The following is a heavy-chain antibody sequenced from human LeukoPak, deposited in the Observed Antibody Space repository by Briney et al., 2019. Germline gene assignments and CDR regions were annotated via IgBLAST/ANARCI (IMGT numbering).Heavy chain of an antibody. CDR2: ISSSGSTI. CDR3: ARKGGYGLDFDY. D-gene: IGHD5-18*01. J-gene: IGHJ4*02. CDR1: GFAFRSYE. Sequence: GGSLRLSCAASGFAFRSYEMNWGRQAPGKGLEWVSYISSSGSTIYYAELVKGRFTISRDNAKNSLYLQMNSLRAEDTAVYYCARKGGYGLDFDYWGQGTLVTVSS. V-gene: IGHV3-48*03.